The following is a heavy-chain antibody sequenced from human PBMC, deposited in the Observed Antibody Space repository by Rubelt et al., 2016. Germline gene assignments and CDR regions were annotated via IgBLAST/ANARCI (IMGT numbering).Heavy chain of an antibody. CDR3: ATGYCSGGSCYGALDI. Sequence: EVQLVESGGGLVQPGGSLRLSCAASGFTFSSYSMNWVRQAPGKGLEWVSYISSSSSTIYNADSAKGRFTISRDNAKNSLYLQMNSLRAEDTAVYYWATGYCSGGSCYGALDIWGQGTMVTVSS. V-gene: IGHV3-48*01. CDR1: GFTFSSYS. D-gene: IGHD2-15*01. J-gene: IGHJ3*02. CDR2: ISSSSSTI.